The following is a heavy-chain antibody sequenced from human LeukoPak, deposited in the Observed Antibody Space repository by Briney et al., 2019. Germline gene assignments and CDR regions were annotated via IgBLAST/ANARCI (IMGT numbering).Heavy chain of an antibody. CDR3: AIRRRYDILTGYYKDY. Sequence: GGSLRLSCAASGFTFSSYGMHWVRQAPGKGLEWVAFIRYDESNKYYADSVKGRFTISRDNSKNTLYLQMNSLRAEDTAVYYCAIRRRYDILTGYYKDYWGQGTLVTVSS. D-gene: IGHD3-9*01. V-gene: IGHV3-30*02. CDR2: IRYDESNK. J-gene: IGHJ4*02. CDR1: GFTFSSYG.